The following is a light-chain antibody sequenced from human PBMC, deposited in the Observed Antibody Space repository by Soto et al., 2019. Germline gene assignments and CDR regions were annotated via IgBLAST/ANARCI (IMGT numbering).Light chain of an antibody. V-gene: IGKV1-5*01. J-gene: IGKJ4*01. Sequence: DIQMTQSTSTLSASVGDSVTITCRASQSINKWLAWYQQKPGKAPNLLIFDASNLQSGVPSRFSGSGFGTEFTLIISSLQPEDVATYYCQQYNSDSAFGGGTKVEIK. CDR1: QSINKW. CDR2: DAS. CDR3: QQYNSDSA.